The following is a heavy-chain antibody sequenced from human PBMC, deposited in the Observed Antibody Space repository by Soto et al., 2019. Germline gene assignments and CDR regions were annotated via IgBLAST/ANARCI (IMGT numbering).Heavy chain of an antibody. J-gene: IGHJ6*02. CDR3: ARDSSRYHFGMDV. CDR1: GYSFTTYW. D-gene: IGHD6-13*01. V-gene: IGHV5-10-1*01. Sequence: PGESLKISCKGSGYSFTTYWISWVRQMPGKGLEWMGRIDPSDSYTTYSPSFPGHVTISADKSINTAYLQWRSLKGSDTAMYYCARDSSRYHFGMDVWGQGTTVTVSS. CDR2: IDPSDSYT.